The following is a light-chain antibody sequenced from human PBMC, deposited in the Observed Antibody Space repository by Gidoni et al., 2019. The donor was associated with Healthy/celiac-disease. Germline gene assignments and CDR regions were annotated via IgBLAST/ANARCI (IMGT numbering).Light chain of an antibody. V-gene: IGKV3-20*01. CDR3: RQYGGSPLT. CDR1: QTLSSHS. J-gene: IGKJ4*01. Sequence: EIVLRQSPGTLSLTPGERANLSCRASQTLSSHSVAWYQQKPGQAPRLVIYGASSRANGIPDRFSGSGSGADLALIITRRGPDAFALYYCRQYGGSPLTFGGGTK. CDR2: GAS.